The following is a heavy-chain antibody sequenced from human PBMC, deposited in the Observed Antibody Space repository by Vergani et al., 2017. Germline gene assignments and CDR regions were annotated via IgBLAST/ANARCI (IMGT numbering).Heavy chain of an antibody. CDR1: GFTFSSYS. V-gene: IGHV3-21*01. CDR2: ISSSSSYI. CDR3: ARDTFSGGYLEHFDY. Sequence: EVQLVESGGGLVKPGGSLRLSCAASGFTFSSYSMNWVRQAPGKGLEWVSSISSSSSYIYYADSVKGRFTISRDNAKNSLYLQMNSLRAEDTAVYYCARDTFSGGYLEHFDYWGQGTLVTVSS. J-gene: IGHJ4*02. D-gene: IGHD1-26*01.